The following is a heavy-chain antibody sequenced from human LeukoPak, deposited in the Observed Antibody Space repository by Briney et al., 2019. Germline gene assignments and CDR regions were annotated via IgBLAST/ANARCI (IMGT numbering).Heavy chain of an antibody. CDR1: GFTLSSYG. D-gene: IGHD5-18*01. Sequence: GGPLRLSCAASGFTLSSYGMQGVRQAPGRGREGVAVISYDGSNKYYPDSVKGRFTISRDNAKNSLYLQMNSLRAEDTAVYYCARDRDVDTAMVLFDPWGQGTLVTVSS. CDR2: ISYDGSNK. V-gene: IGHV3-30*03. J-gene: IGHJ5*02. CDR3: ARDRDVDTAMVLFDP.